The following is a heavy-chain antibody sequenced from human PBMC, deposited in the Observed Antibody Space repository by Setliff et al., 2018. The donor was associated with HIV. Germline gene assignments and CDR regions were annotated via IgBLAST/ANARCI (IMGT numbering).Heavy chain of an antibody. V-gene: IGHV3-23*01. Sequence: GGSLRLSCAASGYTFNNYAMSWVRQAPGKGLEWVSTVAGNAVNTYHADSVKGRFTISRDNSKNTLYLQMNSLRAEDTAVYFCAKGFYYDSGESCYLMNWGQGTLVTVSS. J-gene: IGHJ4*02. D-gene: IGHD3-22*01. CDR1: GYTFNNYA. CDR3: AKGFYYDSGESCYLMN. CDR2: VAGNAVNT.